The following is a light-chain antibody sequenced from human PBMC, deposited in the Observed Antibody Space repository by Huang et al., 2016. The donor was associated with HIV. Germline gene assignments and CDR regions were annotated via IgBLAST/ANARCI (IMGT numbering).Light chain of an antibody. CDR2: GAS. CDR3: QQYNNWPLT. Sequence: EIVMTQSPATLSVSPGKSGTLSCRPRQSIGRNLAWYQQKPGQTPRPFISGASTRAADIPARFSGSGSGTAFALNISSLQSEDFAVYYCQQYNNWPLTFGGGTKVEIK. CDR1: QSIGRN. V-gene: IGKV3-15*01. J-gene: IGKJ4*01.